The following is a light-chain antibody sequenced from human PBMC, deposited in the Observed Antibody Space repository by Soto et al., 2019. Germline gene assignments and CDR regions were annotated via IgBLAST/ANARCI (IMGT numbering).Light chain of an antibody. CDR2: GAS. CDR1: QTVSASY. Sequence: DIVLTQSPGTLSLSPGEIDTLSCRPSQTVSASYLAWYQQKPGQAHRLLIYGASSRATGIADRFSGDEYGTNFTRIISRLEPEYFVLYYCQQYCTASRWTFGQGTKVEVK. V-gene: IGKV3-20*01. CDR3: QQYCTASRWT. J-gene: IGKJ1*01.